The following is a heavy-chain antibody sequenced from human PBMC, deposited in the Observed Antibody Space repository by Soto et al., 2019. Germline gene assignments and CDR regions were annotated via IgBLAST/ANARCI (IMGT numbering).Heavy chain of an antibody. CDR2: ISAYNGNT. CDR1: GYTFTSYG. D-gene: IGHD4-17*01. Sequence: QVQLVQSGAEVKKPGASVKVSCKASGYTFTSYGISWVRQAPGQGLEWMGWISAYNGNTNYAQKLQGRVTMTTDPSTTTAYMELGSLRSDDTAVYYCAGDYGDYEVSRWFDPWGQGTLVTVSS. V-gene: IGHV1-18*01. J-gene: IGHJ5*02. CDR3: AGDYGDYEVSRWFDP.